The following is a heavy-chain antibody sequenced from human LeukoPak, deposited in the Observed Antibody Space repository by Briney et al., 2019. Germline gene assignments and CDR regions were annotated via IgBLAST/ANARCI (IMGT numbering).Heavy chain of an antibody. CDR2: ISSSSSTI. V-gene: IGHV3-48*02. D-gene: IGHD4/OR15-4a*01. Sequence: GGSLRLSCAASGFPFSSYSMNWVRQPPGKGLEWVSYISSSSSTIYYADSVKGRFTMSRDNAKNSLYLQMNSLRDEDTAVYYCVKESGFMVAPNSAFDIWGQGTMVTVSS. CDR1: GFPFSSYS. J-gene: IGHJ3*02. CDR3: VKESGFMVAPNSAFDI.